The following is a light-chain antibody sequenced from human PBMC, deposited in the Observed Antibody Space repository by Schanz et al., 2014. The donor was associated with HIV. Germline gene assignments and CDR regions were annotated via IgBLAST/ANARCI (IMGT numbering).Light chain of an antibody. CDR3: QHYGDSRGT. V-gene: IGKV3-20*01. Sequence: EILMTQSPATLSVSPGERATLSCRASQSINNNLAWYQHKPGQAPRLLIYATSFRAAGIPDRFSGSGSETDFTLTISRLEPEDFAVYYCQHYGDSRGTFGGGTEVDI. CDR1: QSINNN. J-gene: IGKJ4*01. CDR2: ATS.